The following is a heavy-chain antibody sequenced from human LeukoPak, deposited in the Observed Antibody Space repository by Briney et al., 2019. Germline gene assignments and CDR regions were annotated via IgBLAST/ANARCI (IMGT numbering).Heavy chain of an antibody. CDR3: ARGRSKRRPYWYFDF. CDR1: GGSSSGYY. Sequence: PSETLSLTCAVYGGSSSGYYWSWIRQPPGKGLELIGEINHSGSTNYNPSLKSRVTISVDTSKNQFSLKLSSVTAADTAVYYCARGRSKRRPYWYFDFWGRGTLVTVSS. J-gene: IGHJ2*01. CDR2: INHSGST. D-gene: IGHD6-6*01. V-gene: IGHV4-34*01.